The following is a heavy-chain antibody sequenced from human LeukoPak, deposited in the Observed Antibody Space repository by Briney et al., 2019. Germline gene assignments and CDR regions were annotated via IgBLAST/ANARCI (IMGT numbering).Heavy chain of an antibody. D-gene: IGHD6-19*01. CDR1: GFTFSSFW. J-gene: IGHJ5*02. V-gene: IGHV3-74*01. CDR3: ARERTSGWDAFDT. Sequence: GGSLRLSCAASGFTFSSFWMHWVRQAPGKGLVWVSRINSVGSSTSYADSVKGRFTISRDNAKNTLYLQMNSLRAEDTAVYYCARERTSGWDAFDTWGQGTLVIVSS. CDR2: INSVGSST.